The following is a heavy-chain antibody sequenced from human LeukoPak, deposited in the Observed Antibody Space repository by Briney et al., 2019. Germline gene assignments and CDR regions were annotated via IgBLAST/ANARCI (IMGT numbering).Heavy chain of an antibody. D-gene: IGHD2-15*01. CDR3: ALHPRSLLH. V-gene: IGHV3-11*01. CDR2: ISGDGRDT. J-gene: IGHJ4*01. CDR1: GFSPSDSY. Sequence: GGSLRLSCAVSGFSPSDSYMTWIRRAPGKGLEWLAYISGDGRDTYSAASVKGRFTISRDNSKNSLYLQMNSLRPDDTALYYCALHPRSLLHWGHGTLVTVSS.